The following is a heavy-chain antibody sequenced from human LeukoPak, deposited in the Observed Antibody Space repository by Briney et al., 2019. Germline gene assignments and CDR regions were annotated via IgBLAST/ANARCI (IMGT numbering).Heavy chain of an antibody. D-gene: IGHD3-16*01. CDR1: GFTFGDYA. CDR2: IRSKAYGGTT. V-gene: IGHV3-49*03. Sequence: GGSLRLSCTASGFTFGDYAMSWFRQAPGKGLEWVGFIRSKAYGGTTEYAASVKGRFTISRDDSKSIAYLQMNSLKTEDTAVYYCTRDPGHYDYVWGSYFGDDHFDYWGQGTLVTVPS. CDR3: TRDPGHYDYVWGSYFGDDHFDY. J-gene: IGHJ4*02.